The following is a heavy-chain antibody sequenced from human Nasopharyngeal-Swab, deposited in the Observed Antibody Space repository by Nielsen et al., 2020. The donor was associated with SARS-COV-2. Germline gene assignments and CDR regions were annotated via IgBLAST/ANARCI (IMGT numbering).Heavy chain of an antibody. V-gene: IGHV3-11*04. J-gene: IGHJ3*02. D-gene: IGHD3-22*01. Sequence: WIRQPPGKGLEWVSYISSSGNTIYYADSVKGRFTISRDSAKNSLFLQMNSLRAEDTAVYYCAKPLKNYYDSGGPYDGFNIWGQGTLVTVSS. CDR3: AKPLKNYYDSGGPYDGFNI. CDR2: ISSSGNTI.